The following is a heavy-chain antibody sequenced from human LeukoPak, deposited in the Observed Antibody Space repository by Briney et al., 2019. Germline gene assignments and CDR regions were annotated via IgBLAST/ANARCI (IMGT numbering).Heavy chain of an antibody. J-gene: IGHJ4*02. D-gene: IGHD1-14*01. CDR3: ARATAENDY. CDR1: GYTFTGYY. Sequence: ASVRVSCKASGYTFTGYYMHWVRQAPGQGLEWMGWINPKSGGINYLQKFQGRVTMTRDTSISTAYMELSRLRSDDTAVYYCARATAENDYWGQGTLVTVAS. V-gene: IGHV1-2*02. CDR2: INPKSGGI.